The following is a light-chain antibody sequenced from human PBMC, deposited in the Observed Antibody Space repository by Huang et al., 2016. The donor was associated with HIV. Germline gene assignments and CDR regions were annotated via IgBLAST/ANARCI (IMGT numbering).Light chain of an antibody. CDR1: QSVSSN. CDR3: QQYNNWPLFT. V-gene: IGKV3-15*01. CDR2: GAS. J-gene: IGKJ3*01. Sequence: EIVMTQSPATLSVSPGERATLSCRASQSVSSNLAWYQQKPGQAPRLLIYGASTRATGSPARFMGSESETEFTLTISSLQSEEFAVYYCQQYNNWPLFTFGPGTKVDIK.